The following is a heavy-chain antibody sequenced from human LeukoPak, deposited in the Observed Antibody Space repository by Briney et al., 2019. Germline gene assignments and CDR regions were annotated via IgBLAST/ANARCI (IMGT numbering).Heavy chain of an antibody. D-gene: IGHD3-10*01. J-gene: IGHJ4*02. Sequence: GGSLRLSRAASGFTFSSYEMNWVRQAPGKGLEWVSYISSSGSTIYYADSVKGRFTISRDNAKNSLYLQMNSLRAEDTAVYYCARDLTMVRGVKVYWGQGTLVTVSS. CDR1: GFTFSSYE. V-gene: IGHV3-48*03. CDR3: ARDLTMVRGVKVY. CDR2: ISSSGSTI.